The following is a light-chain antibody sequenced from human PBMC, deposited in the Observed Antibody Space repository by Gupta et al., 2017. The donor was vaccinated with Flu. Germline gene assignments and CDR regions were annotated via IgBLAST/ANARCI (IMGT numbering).Light chain of an antibody. J-gene: IGLJ2*01. Sequence: QSALTQPPSASGSPGQSVTISCTGTSSDVGGYNYVSWYQQHPGKAPKLIIYEVNKRPSGVPDRFSRSKSGNTASLTVSGLLAEDEADYYCCSYGGSKFFGGGTKLTVL. CDR3: CSYGGSKF. V-gene: IGLV2-8*01. CDR2: EVN. CDR1: SSDVGGYNY.